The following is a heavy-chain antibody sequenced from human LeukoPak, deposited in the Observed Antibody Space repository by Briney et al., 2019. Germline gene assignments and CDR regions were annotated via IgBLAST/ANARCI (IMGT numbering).Heavy chain of an antibody. J-gene: IGHJ4*02. V-gene: IGHV1-2*02. CDR1: GYTFTDFY. Sequence: ASVKVSCKASGYTFTDFYLHWERQAPGQGLEWMGWIDPSSGDTRYAQKFQGRVTMTRDTSISTAYMELSRLTSDDTAVYYCARGRDVVVVTGIPFDYWGQGTLVTVSS. CDR3: ARGRDVVVVTGIPFDY. CDR2: IDPSSGDT. D-gene: IGHD2-21*02.